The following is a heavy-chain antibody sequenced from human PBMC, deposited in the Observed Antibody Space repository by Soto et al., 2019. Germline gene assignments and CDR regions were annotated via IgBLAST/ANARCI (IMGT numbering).Heavy chain of an antibody. Sequence: EMQLVESGGGLVQPGRSLRLSCAASGFTFDDYAMHWVRQAPGKGLEWVSGISWNSGNIGYADSVKGRFTISRDNAKNSLYLQMNSLRPEDTALYYCAKVGYRGDYFDYWGQGTLVTVSS. CDR1: GFTFDDYA. CDR2: ISWNSGNI. V-gene: IGHV3-9*01. J-gene: IGHJ4*02. D-gene: IGHD5-12*01. CDR3: AKVGYRGDYFDY.